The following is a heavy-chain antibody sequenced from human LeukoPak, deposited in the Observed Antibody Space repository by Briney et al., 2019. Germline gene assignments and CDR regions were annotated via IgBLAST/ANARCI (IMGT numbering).Heavy chain of an antibody. CDR2: IYSGGKT. J-gene: IGHJ4*02. CDR3: ARVKSSGWYYFDY. V-gene: IGHV3-53*05. CDR1: GFTVSSNY. D-gene: IGHD6-19*01. Sequence: PGGSLRLSCAASGFTVSSNYMSWVRQAPGKGLEWVSLIYSGGKTYYADSVQGRFSISRDNSKNTLYLQMNSLRAEDTAVYYCARVKSSGWYYFDYWGQGTLVTVSS.